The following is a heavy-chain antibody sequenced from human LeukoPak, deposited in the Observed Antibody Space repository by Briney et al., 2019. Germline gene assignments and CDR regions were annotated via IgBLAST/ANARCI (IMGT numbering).Heavy chain of an antibody. J-gene: IGHJ4*02. CDR2: ISKNGDTT. V-gene: IGHV3-23*01. CDR3: ARDDRNDYLDY. CDR1: GFTFSSYG. Sequence: GGSLRLSCAASGFTFSSYGIHWVRQAPGKGLEWVSVISKNGDTTYYADSVKGRFTISRDNSKNTLYLQMNSRRAEDTAVYYCARDDRNDYLDYWGQGTLVTVSS.